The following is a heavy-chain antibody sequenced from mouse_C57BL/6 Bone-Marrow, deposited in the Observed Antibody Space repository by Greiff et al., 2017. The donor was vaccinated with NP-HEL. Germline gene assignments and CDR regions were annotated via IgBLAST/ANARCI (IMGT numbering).Heavy chain of an antibody. V-gene: IGHV1-19*01. Sequence: VQLKQSGPVLVKPGASVKMSCKASGYTFTDYYMNWVKQSHGKSLEWIGVINPYNGGTSYNQKFKGKATLTVDKSSSTAYMELNSLTSEDSAVYYCARRGGNYGSWFAYWGQGTLVTVSA. J-gene: IGHJ3*01. CDR3: ARRGGNYGSWFAY. D-gene: IGHD2-1*01. CDR2: INPYNGGT. CDR1: GYTFTDYY.